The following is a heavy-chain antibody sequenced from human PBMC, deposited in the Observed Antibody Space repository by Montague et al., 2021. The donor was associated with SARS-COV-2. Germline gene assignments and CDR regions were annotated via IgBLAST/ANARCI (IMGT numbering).Heavy chain of an antibody. CDR1: SASIISSGYY. V-gene: IGHV4-39*02. CDR2: IYYSGTT. J-gene: IGHJ4*02. D-gene: IGHD3-10*01. Sequence: SETLSLTCSVSSASIISSGYYWGWIRQPPGKGLEWIGSIYYSGTTYYNPSLQSRGTISVDTSKNHLSLRLSSVTAADTAVYFCTRGMIRGVTTPFDYWGQGSQVTVSS. CDR3: TRGMIRGVTTPFDY.